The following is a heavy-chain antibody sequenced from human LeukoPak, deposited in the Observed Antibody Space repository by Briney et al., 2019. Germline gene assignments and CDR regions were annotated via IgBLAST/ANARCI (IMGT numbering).Heavy chain of an antibody. CDR3: AKEIEGRALASQYYFDY. CDR2: ISWNSGSI. V-gene: IGHV3-9*01. D-gene: IGHD2-15*01. Sequence: HPGRSLRLSCAASGFTFDDYAMHWVRQAPGKGLEWVSGISWNSGSIGYADSVKGRFTISRDNAKNSLYLQMNSLRAEDTALYYCAKEIEGRALASQYYFDYWGQGTLVTVSS. CDR1: GFTFDDYA. J-gene: IGHJ4*02.